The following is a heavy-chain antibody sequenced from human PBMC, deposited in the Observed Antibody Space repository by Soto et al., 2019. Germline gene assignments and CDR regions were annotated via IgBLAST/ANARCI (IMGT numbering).Heavy chain of an antibody. CDR2: IYYSGST. Sequence: QVQLQESGPGLVKPSETLSLTCTVSGGSVSSGSYYWSWIRQPPGKGLEWIGYIYYSGSTNYNPSHKSGVTISVDTSKSQFSLKLSSVTAAETAVYYCARGNYYDSSGYYTPYFQHWGQGTLVTVSS. J-gene: IGHJ1*01. V-gene: IGHV4-61*01. CDR3: ARGNYYDSSGYYTPYFQH. CDR1: GGSVSSGSYY. D-gene: IGHD3-22*01.